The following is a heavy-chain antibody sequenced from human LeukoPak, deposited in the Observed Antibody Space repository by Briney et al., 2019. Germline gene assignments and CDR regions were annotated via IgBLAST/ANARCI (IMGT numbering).Heavy chain of an antibody. CDR1: GGSISSYY. CDR3: ARRIAAAGTGWFDP. J-gene: IGHJ5*02. Sequence: PSETPSLTCTVSGGSISSYYWSWIRQPPGKGLEWIGYIYYSGSTNYNPSLKSRVSISVDPSKNQFSLKLSSVTAADTAVYYCARRIAAAGTGWFDPWGQGTLVTVSS. D-gene: IGHD6-13*01. CDR2: IYYSGST. V-gene: IGHV4-59*08.